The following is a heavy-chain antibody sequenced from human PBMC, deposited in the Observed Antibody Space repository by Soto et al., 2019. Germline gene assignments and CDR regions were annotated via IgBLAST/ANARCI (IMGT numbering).Heavy chain of an antibody. D-gene: IGHD2-8*01. V-gene: IGHV3-48*01. CDR3: ARDRVYATDYYYYYMDV. J-gene: IGHJ6*03. CDR1: GFTCSSYI. Sequence: RGSLRLSCAASGFTCSSYIMNWVRQAPGKGLEWVSYISSSSSTIYYADSVKGRFTISRDNAKNSLYLQMNSLRAEDTAVYYCARDRVYATDYYYYYMDVWGKGTTVTVS. CDR2: ISSSSSTI.